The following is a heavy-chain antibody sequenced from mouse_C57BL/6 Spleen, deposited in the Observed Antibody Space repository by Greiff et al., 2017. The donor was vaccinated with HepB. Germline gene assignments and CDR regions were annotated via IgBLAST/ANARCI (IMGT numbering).Heavy chain of an antibody. J-gene: IGHJ4*01. CDR2: IYPGDGDT. V-gene: IGHV1-82*01. Sequence: QVQLKQSGPELVKPGASVKISCKASGYAFSSSWMNWVKQRPGKGLEWIGRIYPGDGDTNYNGKFKGKATLTADKSSSTAYMQLSSLTSEDSAVYFCARSGSLAMDYWGQGTSVTVSS. CDR3: ARSGSLAMDY. D-gene: IGHD2-2*01. CDR1: GYAFSSSW.